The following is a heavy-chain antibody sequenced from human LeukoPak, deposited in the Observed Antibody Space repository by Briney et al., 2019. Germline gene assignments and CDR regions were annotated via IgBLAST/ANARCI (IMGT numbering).Heavy chain of an antibody. CDR1: GGSITSYY. Sequence: SETLSLTCTVSGGSITSYYWTWVRQPPGKGLEWIGYGYYSGTTNYNPSLKSRVTISVDASKNQFSLKVSSVTAADTAVYHCARDAYSSGYYFFDYWGQGTLGTVSS. V-gene: IGHV4-59*01. D-gene: IGHD6-19*01. J-gene: IGHJ4*02. CDR2: GYYSGTT. CDR3: ARDAYSSGYYFFDY.